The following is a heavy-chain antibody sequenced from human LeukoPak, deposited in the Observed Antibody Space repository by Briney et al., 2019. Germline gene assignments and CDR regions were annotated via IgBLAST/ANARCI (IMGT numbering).Heavy chain of an antibody. CDR3: ARQAVTVKSIYYYYGMDV. CDR2: IYYSGST. Sequence: PSETLSLTCTVSGGAISSSSYYWGWIRQPPGKGLEWIGSIYYSGSTYYNPSLKSRVTISVDTSKNQFSLKLSSVTAADTAVYYCARQAVTVKSIYYYYGMDVWGQGTTVTVSS. D-gene: IGHD4-11*01. J-gene: IGHJ6*02. V-gene: IGHV4-39*01. CDR1: GGAISSSSYY.